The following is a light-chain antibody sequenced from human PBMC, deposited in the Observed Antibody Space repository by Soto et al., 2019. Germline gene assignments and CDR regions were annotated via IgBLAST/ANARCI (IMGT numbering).Light chain of an antibody. V-gene: IGKV1-39*01. CDR2: AAS. Sequence: DLQMTQSPSSLYASVGDRVTITCRASQGISTYLNWYQQRPGKAPKLLIYAASSLQSGVPSRFSGSGSETHFTLTISSLQPEDFATYSGQQSYSTTWTFGQGTKVDIK. J-gene: IGKJ1*01. CDR1: QGISTY. CDR3: QQSYSTTWT.